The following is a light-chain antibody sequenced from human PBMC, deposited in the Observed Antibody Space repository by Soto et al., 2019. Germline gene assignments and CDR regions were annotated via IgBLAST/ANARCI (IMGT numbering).Light chain of an antibody. CDR2: GAS. V-gene: IGKV3-15*01. CDR3: QQYDSWPGLT. Sequence: EIVMTQSPATLSVSPGERATLSCRASQSVSNNLAWYQQKPGQAPRLLIFGASSRATGIPVRFSGSGSGTEYTLTISSLEPEDFAVYYCQQYDSWPGLTFGGGTKVDIK. CDR1: QSVSNN. J-gene: IGKJ4*01.